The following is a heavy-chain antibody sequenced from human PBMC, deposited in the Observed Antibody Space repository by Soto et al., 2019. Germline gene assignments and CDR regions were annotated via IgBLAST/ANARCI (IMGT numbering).Heavy chain of an antibody. V-gene: IGHV3-23*01. CDR1: GFTFTSYC. CDR3: ARVSGYSSGWFDY. D-gene: IGHD6-19*01. Sequence: EVQLLESGGGLVQPGGSLRLSCAASGFTFTSYCMSWVRQAPGKGLEWVSAISGGGGSTYYADSVKGRFTISRDKSKNTLDLQMTRLKAEDTAVYYCARVSGYSSGWFDYWGQGTVVTVSS. CDR2: ISGGGGST. J-gene: IGHJ4*02.